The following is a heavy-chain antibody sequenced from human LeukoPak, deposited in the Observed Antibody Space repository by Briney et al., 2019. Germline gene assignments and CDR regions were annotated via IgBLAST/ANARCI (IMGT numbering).Heavy chain of an antibody. CDR1: GYTFTTYW. V-gene: IGHV5-51*01. Sequence: GESLKISFKGSGYTFTTYWIGWVRQTPGKGLEWMGIIYPDDSDTRYSPSFQGQVTISADKSITTAYLHWNSLKASDTAMYYCARFVNWFDPWGQGTLVTVSS. CDR2: IYPDDSDT. J-gene: IGHJ5*02. CDR3: ARFVNWFDP.